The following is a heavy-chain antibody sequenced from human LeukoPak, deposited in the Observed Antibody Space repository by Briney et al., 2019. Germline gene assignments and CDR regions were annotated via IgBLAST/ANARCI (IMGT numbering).Heavy chain of an antibody. CDR1: GFTFSDHY. J-gene: IGHJ4*02. V-gene: IGHV3-72*01. CDR3: ARPLPGRQASPDC. CDR2: IRKKEHRYTT. Sequence: GGSLRLSCAASGFTFSDHYMVGVPQAPGKGREWVGRIRKKEHRYTTEYAASVKGRITISRDDSKNSLYLQMNRLKTEVTAVYYCARPLPGRQASPDCWGQGTLATVSS. D-gene: IGHD1-1*01.